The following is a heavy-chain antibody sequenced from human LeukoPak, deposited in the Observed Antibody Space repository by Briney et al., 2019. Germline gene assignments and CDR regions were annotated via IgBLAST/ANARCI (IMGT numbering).Heavy chain of an antibody. D-gene: IGHD2-21*02. Sequence: SETLSLTCAVYGGSFSGYYWSWMRQPPGKGLEWIGSIYQSETAHYNPSLKSRVTISVVTSKNQFSLKLRSVMPADTAVYYCARAYCLGDCTVLHIYFANWGQGTLVTVSS. J-gene: IGHJ4*02. V-gene: IGHV4-34*01. CDR3: ARAYCLGDCTVLHIYFAN. CDR2: IYQSETA. CDR1: GGSFSGYY.